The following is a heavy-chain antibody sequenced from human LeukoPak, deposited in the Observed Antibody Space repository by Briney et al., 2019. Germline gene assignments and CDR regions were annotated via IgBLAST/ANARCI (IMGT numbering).Heavy chain of an antibody. CDR1: GYTFTGYY. V-gene: IGHV1-2*06. J-gene: IGHJ2*01. CDR3: ARALPTVDRYWYFDL. D-gene: IGHD4-17*01. CDR2: INPNSGGT. Sequence: GASVKVSCKASGYTFTGYYMHWVRQAPGQGLEWMGRINPNSGGTNYAQKFQGRVTMTRDTSISTAYMELSRLRSDDTAVYYCARALPTVDRYWYFDLWGRGTLVTVSS.